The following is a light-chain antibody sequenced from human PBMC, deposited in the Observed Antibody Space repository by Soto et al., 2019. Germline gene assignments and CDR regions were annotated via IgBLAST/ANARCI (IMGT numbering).Light chain of an antibody. Sequence: DIVMTQTPLSLPVTPGEPASMSFRCSGGLLHSNGYNYLDWYLQKPGQSPQLLIYLGSNRASGVPDRFSGSGSGTDFTLKISRVEAEDVGVYYCMQPLQSWRFGLGTKADI. CDR3: MQPLQSWR. J-gene: IGKJ1*01. CDR2: LGS. CDR1: GGLLHSNGYNY. V-gene: IGKV2-28*01.